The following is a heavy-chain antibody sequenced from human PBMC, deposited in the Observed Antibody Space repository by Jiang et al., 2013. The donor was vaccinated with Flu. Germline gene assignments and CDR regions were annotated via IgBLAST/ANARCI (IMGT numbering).Heavy chain of an antibody. CDR3: ARAAAGNYYYYYGMDV. D-gene: IGHD6-13*01. V-gene: IGHV1-2*04. CDR2: INPNSGGT. J-gene: IGHJ6*02. CDR1: GYTFTGSY. Sequence: CKASGYTFTGSYMHWVRQAPGQGLEWMGWINPNSGGTNYAQKFQGWVTMTRDTSISTAYMELSRLRSDDTAVYYCARAAAGNYYYYYGMDVWGQGTTVTVSS.